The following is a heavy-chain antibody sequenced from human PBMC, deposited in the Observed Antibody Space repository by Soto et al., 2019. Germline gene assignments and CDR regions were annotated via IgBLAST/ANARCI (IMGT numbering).Heavy chain of an antibody. V-gene: IGHV3-15*01. D-gene: IGHD2-2*01. Sequence: WGSLRLSCAASGFTFSNAWMSWVRQAPGKGLEWVGRIKSKTDGGTTDYAAPVKGRFTISRDDSKNTLYLQMNSLKTEDTAVYYCTTVLGCSSTSCYEYFQHWDQGTLVTVSS. CDR2: IKSKTDGGTT. CDR3: TTVLGCSSTSCYEYFQH. J-gene: IGHJ1*01. CDR1: GFTFSNAW.